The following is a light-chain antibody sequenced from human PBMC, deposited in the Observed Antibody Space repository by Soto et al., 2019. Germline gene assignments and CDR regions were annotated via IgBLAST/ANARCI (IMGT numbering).Light chain of an antibody. CDR3: QQYNNWPWT. V-gene: IGKV3-15*01. Sequence: ILMTQSPATLSVSPGERATLSCRASQSVSSNLAWYQQKTGQAPRLLIPRASTRDPGIPARFSGSGSRTESTLPIRRLQSEDVAVYYCQQYNNWPWTFGQGTQVDIK. CDR2: RAS. CDR1: QSVSSN. J-gene: IGKJ1*01.